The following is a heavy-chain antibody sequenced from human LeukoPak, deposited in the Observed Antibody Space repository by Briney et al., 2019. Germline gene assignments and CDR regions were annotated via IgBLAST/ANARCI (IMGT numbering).Heavy chain of an antibody. CDR1: GFTFSSYS. V-gene: IGHV3-21*01. J-gene: IGHJ4*02. CDR3: ARFGAGKFDY. D-gene: IGHD3-10*01. Sequence: GGSLRLSCAASGFTFSSYSMNWVRQAPGQGLEWVSSISSSSSYIYYADSVKGRFTISRDNAKNSLYLQMNSLRAEDTAVYYCARFGAGKFDYWGQGTLVTVSS. CDR2: ISSSSSYI.